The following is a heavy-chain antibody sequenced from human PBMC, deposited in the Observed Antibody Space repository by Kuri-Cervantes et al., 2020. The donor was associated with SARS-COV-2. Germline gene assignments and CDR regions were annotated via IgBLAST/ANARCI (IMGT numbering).Heavy chain of an antibody. CDR3: ARGIVGATNDAFDI. V-gene: IGHV1-69*13. Sequence: SVKVSFKASGGTFSSYAISWVRQAPGQGLEWMGGIIPIFGTANYAQKFQGRVTITADESTSTAYMELSSLRSEDTAVYYCARGIVGATNDAFDIWGQGTMVTVSS. D-gene: IGHD1-26*01. J-gene: IGHJ3*02. CDR1: GGTFSSYA. CDR2: IIPIFGTA.